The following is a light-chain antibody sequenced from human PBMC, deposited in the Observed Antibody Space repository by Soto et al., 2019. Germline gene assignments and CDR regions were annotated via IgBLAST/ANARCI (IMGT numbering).Light chain of an antibody. Sequence: DIQMTQSPSTLSASVGDRVTITCRASQIISSWLAWYQQKPGKAPKLLIYDASSLESGVPSRFSGSGSGTEFTLPISSLQPDDFATYYCQQYNSYSRTFGQGTKVEIK. CDR3: QQYNSYSRT. J-gene: IGKJ1*01. V-gene: IGKV1-5*01. CDR1: QIISSW. CDR2: DAS.